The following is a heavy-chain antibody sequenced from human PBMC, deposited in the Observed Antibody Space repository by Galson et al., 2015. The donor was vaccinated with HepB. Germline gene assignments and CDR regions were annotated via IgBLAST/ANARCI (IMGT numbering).Heavy chain of an antibody. D-gene: IGHD5-24*01. CDR2: VHPSGST. J-gene: IGHJ4*02. CDR1: GDSISGYY. V-gene: IGHV4-59*01. CDR3: ARGSDAYKVGY. Sequence: SETLSLTCTVSGDSISGYYWNWIRQPPGKGLESIGYVHPSGSTNYNPSFKSRITISVDTSKNQFSLKLNSVTAADTAIYYCARGSDAYKVGYWGQGTLVTVSS.